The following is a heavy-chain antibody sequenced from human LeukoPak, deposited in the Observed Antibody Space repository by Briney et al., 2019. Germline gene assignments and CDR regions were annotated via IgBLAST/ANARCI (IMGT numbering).Heavy chain of an antibody. CDR3: VRDYYDSSGHYPDY. CDR2: ISRDGSRT. CDR1: GFTFSTYW. V-gene: IGHV3-74*01. J-gene: IGHJ4*02. D-gene: IGHD3-22*01. Sequence: PAGGSLRLSCAASGFTFSTYWMHWVRQAPGKGLVWVSRISRDGSRTTYADSVKGRFTISRDNAKNTLYLQMNSLRAEDTAVYYCVRDYYDSSGHYPDYWGQGTLVTVSS.